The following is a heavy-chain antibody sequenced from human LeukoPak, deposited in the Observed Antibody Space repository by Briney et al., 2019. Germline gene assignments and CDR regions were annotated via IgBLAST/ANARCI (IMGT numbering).Heavy chain of an antibody. CDR2: IYYSGST. J-gene: IGHJ4*02. Sequence: SETLSLTCTVSGGSISSYYWSWIRQPPGKGLEWIGYIYYSGSTNYNPSLKSRVTISVDTSKNQSSLKLSSVTAADTAVYYCAREVYSSGLEYWGQGTLVTVSS. CDR3: AREVYSSGLEY. D-gene: IGHD6-19*01. V-gene: IGHV4-59*01. CDR1: GGSISSYY.